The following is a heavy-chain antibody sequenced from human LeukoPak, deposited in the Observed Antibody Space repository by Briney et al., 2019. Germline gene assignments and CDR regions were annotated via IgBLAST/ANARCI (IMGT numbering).Heavy chain of an antibody. CDR2: MNPNSGNT. D-gene: IGHD3-16*01. Sequence: PPASVTVSCKASGYTFTSSDINSVRQAPGQGLEWMGWMNPNSGNTGYAQKFQGRVTMTRNTSISTAYTELSSLRSEDTAVYYCARLLGYWYFDLWGRGTLVTVSS. J-gene: IGHJ2*01. V-gene: IGHV1-8*01. CDR1: GYTFTSSD. CDR3: ARLLGYWYFDL.